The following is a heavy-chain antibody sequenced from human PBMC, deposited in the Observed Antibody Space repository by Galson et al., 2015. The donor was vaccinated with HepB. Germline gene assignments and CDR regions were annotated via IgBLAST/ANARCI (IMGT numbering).Heavy chain of an antibody. Sequence: SVKVSCKASGYTFTDHYIHWVRQAPGQGLEWMGWLNPDSGDTNYVQNFQGWVTMTRDTSITTAYLELTRLTSDDTAVYYCARALKSHNGGRYRHLKPNPPGLDVVGQGAPGIVS. CDR2: LNPDSGDT. CDR3: ARALKSHNGGRYRHLKPNPPGLDV. J-gene: IGHJ6*02. CDR1: GYTFTDHY. V-gene: IGHV1-2*04. D-gene: IGHD6-19*01.